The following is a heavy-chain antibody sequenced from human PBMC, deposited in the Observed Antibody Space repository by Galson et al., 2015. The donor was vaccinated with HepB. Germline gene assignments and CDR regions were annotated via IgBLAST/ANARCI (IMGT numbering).Heavy chain of an antibody. V-gene: IGHV3-7*01. CDR3: ARWDH. CDR1: GLSFRSSW. J-gene: IGHJ4*02. Sequence: LRLSCAASGLSFRSSWMSWVRQAPGKGLEWVANIKEDGTEKYYVDSVKGRFTISRDNAKNSLHLQMYSLRVEDTAVYYCARWDHWGQGTLVTVSS. CDR2: IKEDGTEK.